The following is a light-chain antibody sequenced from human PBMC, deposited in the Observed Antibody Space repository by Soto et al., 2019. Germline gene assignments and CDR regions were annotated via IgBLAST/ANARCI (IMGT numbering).Light chain of an antibody. CDR2: DAS. Sequence: AIQLTQSPSSLSASVGERVTITCRASQGISSALAWYQQKPGKAPKLLIYDASSLESGVPSRFSGSGSGTGFTLTISSLQPEDFATYYCQQFNSYPLFTFGPGTKVDIK. J-gene: IGKJ3*01. V-gene: IGKV1-13*02. CDR3: QQFNSYPLFT. CDR1: QGISSA.